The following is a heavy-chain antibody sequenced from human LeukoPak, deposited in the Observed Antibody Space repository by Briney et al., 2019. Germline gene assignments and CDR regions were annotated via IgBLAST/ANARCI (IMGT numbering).Heavy chain of an antibody. D-gene: IGHD2-15*01. V-gene: IGHV1-2*02. CDR1: GYTFTGYY. J-gene: IGHJ5*02. Sequence: GASVKVSCKASGYTFTGYYIHWVRQAPGQGLEWMGRINPNSGGTNYAQKFQGRVTMTRDTSISTAYMELSRLRSDDTAVYYCAREVYCSGGSCLGFDPWGEGTLVTVS. CDR2: INPNSGGT. CDR3: AREVYCSGGSCLGFDP.